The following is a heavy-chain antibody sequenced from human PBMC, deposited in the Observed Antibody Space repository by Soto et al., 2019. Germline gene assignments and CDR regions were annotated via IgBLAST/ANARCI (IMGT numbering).Heavy chain of an antibody. Sequence: GGSLRLSCAASGFTFSTYAMTWVRQAPGKGLEWVSGITGSGGNTYYADSVKGRFTISRDNSKNTLYLQMNSLRAEDTAVYYCAKDYRTIRVYGMDVWGQGTTVTVSS. V-gene: IGHV3-23*01. J-gene: IGHJ6*02. CDR3: AKDYRTIRVYGMDV. CDR1: GFTFSTYA. D-gene: IGHD3-16*02. CDR2: ITGSGGNT.